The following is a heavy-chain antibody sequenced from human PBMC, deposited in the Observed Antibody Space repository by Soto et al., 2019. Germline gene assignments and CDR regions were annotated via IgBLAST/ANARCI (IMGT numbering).Heavy chain of an antibody. J-gene: IGHJ4*02. D-gene: IGHD3-22*01. Sequence: GGSLRLSCAASGFTFSSCWMSWVRQAPGKGLEWVANIKQDGSEKYYVDSVKGRFTISRDNAKNSLYLQMNSLRAEDTAVYYCARDFSRYYYDSSGYCSHFDYWGQGTLVTVSS. CDR1: GFTFSSCW. CDR2: IKQDGSEK. V-gene: IGHV3-7*03. CDR3: ARDFSRYYYDSSGYCSHFDY.